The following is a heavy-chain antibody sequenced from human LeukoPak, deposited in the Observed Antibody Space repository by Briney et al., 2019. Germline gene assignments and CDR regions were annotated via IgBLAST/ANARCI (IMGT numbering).Heavy chain of an antibody. CDR1: GGSISSYD. CDR2: ISGSGDT. D-gene: IGHD2-21*02. CDR3: ARNHLVVVTAARRAYYFDY. V-gene: IGHV4-4*07. Sequence: SETLSLTCTVSGGSISSYDRSWIRQPAGKGLEWIGRISGSGDTNYNPSLKSRLTMSLDTSKNQFSLKLTSVTAADTAVYYCARNHLVVVTAARRAYYFDYWGQGILVTVSS. J-gene: IGHJ4*02.